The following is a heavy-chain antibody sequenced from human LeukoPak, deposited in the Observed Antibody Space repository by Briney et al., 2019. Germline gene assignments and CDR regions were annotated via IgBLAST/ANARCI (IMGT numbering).Heavy chain of an antibody. CDR1: GGSFSGYY. Sequence: SETLSLTCAVYGGSFSGYYWSWIRQPPGKGLERIGEINHSGSTNYNPSLKSRVTISVDTSKNQFSLKLSSVTAADTAVYYCAREINYYGSGSPKFFDYWGQGTLVTVSS. CDR3: AREINYYGSGSPKFFDY. D-gene: IGHD3-10*01. J-gene: IGHJ4*02. CDR2: INHSGST. V-gene: IGHV4-34*01.